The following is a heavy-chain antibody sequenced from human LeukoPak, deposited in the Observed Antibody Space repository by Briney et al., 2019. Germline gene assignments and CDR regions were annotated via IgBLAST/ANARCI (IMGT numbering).Heavy chain of an antibody. J-gene: IGHJ4*02. V-gene: IGHV3-20*04. Sequence: GGSLTLSCAASGFNFDDYGMTWVRQAPGAGLEWVSGLSGDGGSTGYVDSVKGRFTISRDNANKSLYLQMNSLRGEDTALYYCARGSGSYSTYFDFWGQGTLVTVSS. CDR1: GFNFDDYG. CDR2: LSGDGGST. CDR3: ARGSGSYSTYFDF. D-gene: IGHD1-26*01.